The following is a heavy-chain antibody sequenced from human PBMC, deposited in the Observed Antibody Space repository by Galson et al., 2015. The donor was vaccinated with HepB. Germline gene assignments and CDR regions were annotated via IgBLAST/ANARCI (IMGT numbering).Heavy chain of an antibody. Sequence: SVKVSCKASGGTFSSYAISWVRQAPGQGLEWMGGIIPIFGTANYAQKFQGRVTITADESTSTAYMELSSLRSEDTAVYYCARVPPYSSSWYRTQYYFDYWGQGTLVTVSS. CDR1: GGTFSSYA. D-gene: IGHD6-13*01. CDR3: ARVPPYSSSWYRTQYYFDY. V-gene: IGHV1-69*13. CDR2: IIPIFGTA. J-gene: IGHJ4*02.